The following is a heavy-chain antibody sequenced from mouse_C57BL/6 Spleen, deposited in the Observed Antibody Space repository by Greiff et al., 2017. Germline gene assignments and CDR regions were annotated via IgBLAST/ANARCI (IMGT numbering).Heavy chain of an antibody. V-gene: IGHV1-69*01. D-gene: IGHD1-1*01. CDR3: ARGGSHYFDD. Sequence: QVQLQQPGAELVMPGASVKLSCKASGYTFTSYWMHWVKQRPGQGLEWIGEIDPSDSYTNYNQKFKGKSTLTVDKSSSTAYMQLSSLTSEDAAVYYCARGGSHYFDDWGQGTTLTVSS. J-gene: IGHJ2*01. CDR2: IDPSDSYT. CDR1: GYTFTSYW.